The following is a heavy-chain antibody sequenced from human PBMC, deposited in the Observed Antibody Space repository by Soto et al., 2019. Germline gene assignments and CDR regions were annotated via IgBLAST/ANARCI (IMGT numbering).Heavy chain of an antibody. D-gene: IGHD3-3*01. CDR1: DGSISTYY. J-gene: IGHJ4*02. Sequence: SETLSLTCTVSDGSISTYYWSWIRQPAGKELEWIGHVFTSGTTNYTPSLKSRVGMSLDTAKNQFSLKLPSVTAADTAVYYWGRDNSGFWGGYFGSWGQGKLVTVSS. CDR2: VFTSGTT. CDR3: GRDNSGFWGGYFGS. V-gene: IGHV4-4*07.